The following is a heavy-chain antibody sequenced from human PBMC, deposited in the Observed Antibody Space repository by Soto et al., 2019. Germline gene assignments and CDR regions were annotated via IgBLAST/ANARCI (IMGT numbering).Heavy chain of an antibody. Sequence: HPGGSLRLSCAASGFTFSSYWMHWVRQAPGKGLVRVSRINSDGSTTNYVDSVKGRFTISRDNAKNTLYLQMNSLRAEDTAVYYCARGTGAAGPFDYWGQGTLVTVS. J-gene: IGHJ4*02. V-gene: IGHV3-74*01. D-gene: IGHD6-13*01. CDR1: GFTFSSYW. CDR2: INSDGSTT. CDR3: ARGTGAAGPFDY.